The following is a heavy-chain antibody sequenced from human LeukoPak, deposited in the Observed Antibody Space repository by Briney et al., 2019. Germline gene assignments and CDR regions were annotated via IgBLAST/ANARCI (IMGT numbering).Heavy chain of an antibody. CDR2: IYYSGST. V-gene: IGHV4-30-4*08. CDR3: ARDRTGVYSDY. J-gene: IGHJ4*02. Sequence: SQTLSLTCTGSGGTISSGDYYWSWIRQPPGKGLEWIGYIYYSGSTYYNPSLKSRVTISVDTSKNQFSLKLSSVTAADTAVHYCARDRTGVYSDYWGQGTLVTVSS. D-gene: IGHD7-27*01. CDR1: GGTISSGDYY.